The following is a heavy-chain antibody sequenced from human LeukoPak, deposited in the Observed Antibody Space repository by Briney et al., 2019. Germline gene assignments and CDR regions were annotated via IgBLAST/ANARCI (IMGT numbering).Heavy chain of an antibody. CDR3: ARAPRYCSSTSCLFDY. D-gene: IGHD2-2*01. CDR2: IIPIFGTA. CDR1: GGTFSSYA. V-gene: IGHV1-69*13. Sequence: ASVKVSCKASGGTFSSYAISWVRQAPGQGLEWMGGIIPIFGTANYAQKFQGRVTITADESTSTAYMELSSLRSEDTAVYYCARAPRYCSSTSCLFDYWGQGTLATVSS. J-gene: IGHJ4*02.